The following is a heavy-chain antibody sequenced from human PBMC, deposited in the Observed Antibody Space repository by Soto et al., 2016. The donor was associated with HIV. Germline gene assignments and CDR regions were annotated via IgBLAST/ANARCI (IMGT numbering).Heavy chain of an antibody. V-gene: IGHV3-9*03. D-gene: IGHD2-21*02. Sequence: EVQLVESGGGLVQPGRSLRLSCAASGFTFDDYAMHWVRQAPGKGLEWVSGISWNSGSIGYADSVKGRFTISRDNAKNSLYLQMNSLRAEDMALYYCARVAGDRGAFDIWGQGTMVTVSS. J-gene: IGHJ3*02. CDR3: ARVAGDRGAFDI. CDR2: ISWNSGSI. CDR1: GFTFDDYA.